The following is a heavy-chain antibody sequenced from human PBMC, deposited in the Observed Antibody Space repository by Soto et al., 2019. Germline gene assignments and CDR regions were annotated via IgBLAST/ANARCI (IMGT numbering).Heavy chain of an antibody. D-gene: IGHD6-19*01. CDR2: INPSGGSA. J-gene: IGHJ6*02. Sequence: ASVKVSCKASGYTFTSYYMHWVRQAPGQGLEWMGIINPSGGSASYAQKFQGRVTMTRDTSTSTVYMELSSLRSEDTAVYYCARDLAVKDDIGLYYYYGMDVWGQGTTVTVSS. CDR3: ARDLAVKDDIGLYYYYGMDV. CDR1: GYTFTSYY. V-gene: IGHV1-46*01.